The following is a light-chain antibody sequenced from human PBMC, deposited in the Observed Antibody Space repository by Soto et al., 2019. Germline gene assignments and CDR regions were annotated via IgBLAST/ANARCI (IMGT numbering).Light chain of an antibody. CDR1: SSDVGGYRF. CDR3: SSKSGGSTPML. CDR2: EVS. Sequence: QSVLTQPASVSGSPGQSITISCTGTSSDVGGYRFVSWYQHHPGEAPKLIIYEVSNRPSGVSSRFSGSKSGNTASLTIPGLQAEDESLYYCSSKSGGSTPMLFGGGTQLTVL. V-gene: IGLV2-14*01. J-gene: IGLJ3*02.